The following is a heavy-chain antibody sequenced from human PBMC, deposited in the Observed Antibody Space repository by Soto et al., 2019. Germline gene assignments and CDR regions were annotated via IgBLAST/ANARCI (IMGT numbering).Heavy chain of an antibody. Sequence: EVQLVETGGGLIQPGGSLRLSCAASGFTVSNNYMSWVRQAPGKGLEWVSVIYSDGGTYYADSVKGRFTVSRDNSKNTLYLQMNSLRAEDTAVYYCARWIDGYRWYFDLWGRGTLVTVSS. CDR2: IYSDGGT. J-gene: IGHJ2*01. CDR1: GFTVSNNY. V-gene: IGHV3-53*02. D-gene: IGHD5-12*01. CDR3: ARWIDGYRWYFDL.